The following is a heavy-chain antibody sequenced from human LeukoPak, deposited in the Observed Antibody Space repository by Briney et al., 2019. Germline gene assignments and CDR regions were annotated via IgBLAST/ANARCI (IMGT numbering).Heavy chain of an antibody. V-gene: IGHV1-69*13. Sequence: SVKVSCKASGGTFSSYAISWVRQAPGQGLEWMGGIIPIFGTANYAQKFQGRVTITADESTSTAYMELSSLRSEDTAVYYCAREPPLYSSSSRTDAFDIWGQGTMVTVSS. CDR2: IIPIFGTA. CDR3: AREPPLYSSSSRTDAFDI. CDR1: GGTFSSYA. D-gene: IGHD6-6*01. J-gene: IGHJ3*02.